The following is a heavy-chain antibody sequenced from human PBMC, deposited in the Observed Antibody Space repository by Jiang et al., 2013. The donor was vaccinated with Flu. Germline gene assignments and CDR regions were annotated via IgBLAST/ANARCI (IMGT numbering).Heavy chain of an antibody. V-gene: IGHV1-69*04. CDR2: IIPILGIA. CDR3: ARDLDIEWCSGGSCYGY. J-gene: IGHJ4*02. CDR1: RHLQQLC. Sequence: EVKKAWVLGEGLLQGFWRHLQQLCYQLGATGPGQGLEWMGGIIPILGIANYAQKFQGRVTITADKSTSTAYMELSSLRSEDTAVYYCARDLDIEWCSGGSCYGYWGQGTLVTVSS. D-gene: IGHD2-15*01.